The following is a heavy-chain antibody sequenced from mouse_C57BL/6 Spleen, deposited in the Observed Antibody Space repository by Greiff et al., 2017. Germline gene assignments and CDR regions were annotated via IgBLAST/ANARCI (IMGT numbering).Heavy chain of an antibody. Sequence: EVMLVESGGGLVQPKGSLKLSCAASGFTFNTYAMHWVRQAPGKGLEWVASIRSKSSNYATYYADSVKDRFTISRDESQSMLYLKMNNLQTEDTAMYYCVREFSFHDYDVAWFAYWGQGTLVTVSA. CDR3: VREFSFHDYDVAWFAY. CDR2: IRSKSSNYAT. V-gene: IGHV10-3*01. D-gene: IGHD2-4*01. J-gene: IGHJ3*01. CDR1: GFTFNTYA.